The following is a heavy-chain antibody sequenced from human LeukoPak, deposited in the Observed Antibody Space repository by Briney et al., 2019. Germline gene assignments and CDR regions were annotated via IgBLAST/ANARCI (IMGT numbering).Heavy chain of an antibody. CDR2: INPSSGNT. CDR3: ARHSLIGTTPFDY. Sequence: ASVKVSCKASGYTFISYYIHWVRQAPGQGLEWMGLINPSSGNTPYAQQFQGRVTMTRGTSTSTVYMELSSLRSEDTAVYYCARHSLIGTTPFDYWGQGTLVTVSS. D-gene: IGHD1-20*01. J-gene: IGHJ4*02. V-gene: IGHV1-46*01. CDR1: GYTFISYY.